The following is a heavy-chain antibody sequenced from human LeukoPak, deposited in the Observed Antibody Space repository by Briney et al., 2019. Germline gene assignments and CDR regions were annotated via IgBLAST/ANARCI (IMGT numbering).Heavy chain of an antibody. Sequence: SETLSLTCTVSGGSISSYYWSWIRQPAGKGLEWIGRIYTSGSTNYNPSLKSRVTMSVDTSKNQFSLKLSSVTAADTTVYYCARENYDILTGYPHFDYWGQGTLVTVSS. V-gene: IGHV4-4*07. J-gene: IGHJ4*02. CDR1: GGSISSYY. D-gene: IGHD3-9*01. CDR2: IYTSGST. CDR3: ARENYDILTGYPHFDY.